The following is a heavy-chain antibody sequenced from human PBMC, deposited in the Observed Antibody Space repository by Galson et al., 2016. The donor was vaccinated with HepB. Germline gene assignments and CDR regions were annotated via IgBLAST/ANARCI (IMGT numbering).Heavy chain of an antibody. CDR2: ISRSGDST. CDR1: GFTFRDYG. Sequence: SLRLSCAASGFTFRDYGMTWVRQAPGKGLEVVSSISRSGDSTDYADSVKGRFTISRDNSKNTLSLQMNSLPADDTAIHYCVQGSTAPAVWGKGTTVTVSS. J-gene: IGHJ6*04. CDR3: VQGSTAPAV. D-gene: IGHD2-2*01. V-gene: IGHV3-23*01.